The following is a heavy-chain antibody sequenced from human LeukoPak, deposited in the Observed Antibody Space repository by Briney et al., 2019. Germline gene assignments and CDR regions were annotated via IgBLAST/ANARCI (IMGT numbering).Heavy chain of an antibody. D-gene: IGHD6-6*01. CDR2: ISAYNGNT. CDR3: ARDSVAVRPGWFDP. J-gene: IGHJ5*02. V-gene: IGHV1-18*01. Sequence: ASVKVACKASGYSFTTYGVNWVRQASGQGLEWMGWISAYNGNTKYAQKFQGRVTMTTDTSTSTAYMELRSLRSDDTAVYYCARDSVAVRPGWFDPWGQGILVTVSS. CDR1: GYSFTTYG.